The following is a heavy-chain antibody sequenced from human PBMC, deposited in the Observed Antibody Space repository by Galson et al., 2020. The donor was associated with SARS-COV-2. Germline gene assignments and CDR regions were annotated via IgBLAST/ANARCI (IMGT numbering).Heavy chain of an antibody. Sequence: GESLKISCAASGFAFSSYWMSWVRQAPGKGLEWVANIKQDGSEKYYVDSVKGRFTISRDNAKNSLYLQMNSLRAEDTAVYYCARNRDSSGYYYEIDYWGQGTLVTVSS. J-gene: IGHJ4*02. V-gene: IGHV3-7*01. CDR3: ARNRDSSGYYYEIDY. D-gene: IGHD3-22*01. CDR2: IKQDGSEK. CDR1: GFAFSSYW.